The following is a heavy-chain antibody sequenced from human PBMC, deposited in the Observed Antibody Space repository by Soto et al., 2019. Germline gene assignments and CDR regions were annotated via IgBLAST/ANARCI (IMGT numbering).Heavy chain of an antibody. Sequence: PGGSLRLSCAASGFTFSSYAMHWVRQAPGKGLEWVAVISYDGSNKYYADSVKGRFTISRDNSKNTLYLQMNSLRAEDTAVYYCARDHITMIVVVNGAFDIWGHGTMVTVSS. V-gene: IGHV3-30-3*01. J-gene: IGHJ3*02. CDR3: ARDHITMIVVVNGAFDI. CDR2: ISYDGSNK. D-gene: IGHD3-22*01. CDR1: GFTFSSYA.